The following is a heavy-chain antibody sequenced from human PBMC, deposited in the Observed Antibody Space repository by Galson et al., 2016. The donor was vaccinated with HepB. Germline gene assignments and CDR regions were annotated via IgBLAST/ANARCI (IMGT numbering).Heavy chain of an antibody. CDR2: IWPGDSHT. Sequence: QSGAEVKKPGESLTISCKGSGYSFNNSWIAWVRQMPETGLEWVAIIWPGDSHTRYGPSFEGQVTISADNSITPAYLQWNSLKASDSAIYYCARLHCSGTSCFSGSAYFFDYWGQGTLVTVSS. D-gene: IGHD2-15*01. V-gene: IGHV5-51*01. CDR1: GYSFNNSW. J-gene: IGHJ4*02. CDR3: ARLHCSGTSCFSGSAYFFDY.